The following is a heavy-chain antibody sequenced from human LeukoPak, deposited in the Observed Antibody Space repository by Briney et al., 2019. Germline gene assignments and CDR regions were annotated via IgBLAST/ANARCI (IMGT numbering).Heavy chain of an antibody. CDR1: GFTFSSYA. D-gene: IGHD3-16*01. V-gene: IGHV3-23*01. CDR3: ARDWGGAFDI. Sequence: GGSLRLSCAASGFTFSSYAMNWVRQAPGKGLEWVSGISGSGDSTYYADSVKGRFTISRDNSKNTLYLQMNSLRAEDTAVYYCARDWGGAFDIWGQGTMVTVSS. CDR2: ISGSGDST. J-gene: IGHJ3*02.